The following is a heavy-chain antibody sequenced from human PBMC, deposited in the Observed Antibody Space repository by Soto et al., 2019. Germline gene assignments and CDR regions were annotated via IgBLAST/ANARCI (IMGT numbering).Heavy chain of an antibody. CDR3: ASHLLWRGGSDYYGMDV. CDR2: ISSSNSYI. D-gene: IGHD3-16*01. CDR1: GFTFSSCT. J-gene: IGHJ6*02. Sequence: PGGSLRLSCAASGFTFSSCTMNWVRQAPGKGLEWVSSISSSNSYIYYAESVKGRFTISRDNAKNSLYLQMNSLRAEDTAVYYCASHLLWRGGSDYYGMDVWGQGTTVTVSS. V-gene: IGHV3-21*01.